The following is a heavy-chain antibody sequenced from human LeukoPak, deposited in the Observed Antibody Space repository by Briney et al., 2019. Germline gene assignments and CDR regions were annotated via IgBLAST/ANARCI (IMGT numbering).Heavy chain of an antibody. CDR2: IYYSGST. D-gene: IGHD3-10*02. V-gene: IGHV4-59*12. Sequence: SETLSLTCTVPGGSISEYYCSWIRQPPLKGLDSVSYIYYSGSTNHNPSLKSRVTISVDTSKNQFSLNLSSVTAADTALYYCARLDATMLYFDYWGQGTLVTVSS. CDR1: GGSISEYY. J-gene: IGHJ4*02. CDR3: ARLDATMLYFDY.